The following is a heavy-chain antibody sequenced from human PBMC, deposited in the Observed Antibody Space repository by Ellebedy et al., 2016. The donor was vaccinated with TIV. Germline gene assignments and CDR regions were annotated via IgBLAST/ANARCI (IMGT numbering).Heavy chain of an antibody. Sequence: GESLKISCAASGFTVSNNYISWVRQAPGKGREWVSVIYSGGSTYYADSVKGRFTISRDNSKNTVYLQMNSLRAEDTAVYYCARGVLSGYWGQGTLVTVSS. J-gene: IGHJ4*02. CDR1: GFTVSNNY. D-gene: IGHD2/OR15-2a*01. V-gene: IGHV3-53*01. CDR3: ARGVLSGY. CDR2: IYSGGST.